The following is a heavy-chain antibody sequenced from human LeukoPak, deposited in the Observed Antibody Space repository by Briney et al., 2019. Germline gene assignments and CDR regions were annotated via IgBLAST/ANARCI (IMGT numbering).Heavy chain of an antibody. Sequence: SETLSLTCSVSGDSISYFYWSWIRQAAGKGLEWIGRISGSGSTDYNASLKSRVTISVDTSKNQFSLKLSSVTAADTAVYYCASVPLILAAAGTYYFDYWGQGTLVTVSS. J-gene: IGHJ4*02. CDR2: ISGSGST. CDR3: ASVPLILAAAGTYYFDY. V-gene: IGHV4-4*07. D-gene: IGHD6-13*01. CDR1: GDSISYFY.